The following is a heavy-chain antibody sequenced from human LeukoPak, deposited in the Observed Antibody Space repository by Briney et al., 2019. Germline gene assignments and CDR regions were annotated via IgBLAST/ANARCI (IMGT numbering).Heavy chain of an antibody. D-gene: IGHD4-17*01. CDR2: IYYSGST. Sequence: SETLSLTCTVSGGSISSSNYYWGWIRQPPGKGLEWIGTIYYSGSTYYNPSLKSRITISVDTSKNQFSLKLSSVTAADTAVYYCARGFPDYGDPSGYFDYWGQGTLVTVSS. CDR3: ARGFPDYGDPSGYFDY. J-gene: IGHJ4*02. CDR1: GGSISSSNYY. V-gene: IGHV4-39*07.